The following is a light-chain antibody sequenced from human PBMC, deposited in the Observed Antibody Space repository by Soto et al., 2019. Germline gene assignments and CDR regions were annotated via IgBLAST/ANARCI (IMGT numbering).Light chain of an antibody. CDR1: QSVKSN. J-gene: IGKJ4*01. CDR3: QQYHIWLT. CDR2: DAS. Sequence: EVVLTQSPATLSVSPGERGTLSCRASQSVKSNLAWYQQKPGQAPRFLIYDASNRATGIPARFSGSGSGTEFTLTISSLQSEDFAIYYCQQYHIWLTFGGGTKVEIK. V-gene: IGKV3-15*01.